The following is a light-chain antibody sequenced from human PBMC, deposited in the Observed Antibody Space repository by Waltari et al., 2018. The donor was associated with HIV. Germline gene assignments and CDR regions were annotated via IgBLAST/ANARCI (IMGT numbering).Light chain of an antibody. V-gene: IGKV3-20*01. J-gene: IGKJ2*01. CDR1: QSVSSSY. CDR3: QQYGSSLYT. CDR2: GAS. Sequence: EIVLTQSPATLSFSPGEGSTISFRASQSVSSSYLAWYQQKPGQAPRLLIYGASSRATGIPDRFSGSGSGTDFTLTISRLEPEDFAVYYCQQYGSSLYTFGQGTKLEIK.